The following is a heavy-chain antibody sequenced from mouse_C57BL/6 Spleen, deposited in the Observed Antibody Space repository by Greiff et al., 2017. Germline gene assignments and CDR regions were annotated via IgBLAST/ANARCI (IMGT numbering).Heavy chain of an antibody. CDR2: INPSNGGT. Sequence: QVQLQQPGTELVKPGASVKLSCKASGYTFTSYWLHRVKQRPGQGLEWIGNINPSNGGTNYNETFKSKATLTVDKSSSTAYMQLSSLTSEDSAVYYCARRAAQAGYFDYWSQGTTLTVSS. CDR1: GYTFTSYW. J-gene: IGHJ2*01. V-gene: IGHV1-53*01. CDR3: ARRAAQAGYFDY. D-gene: IGHD3-2*02.